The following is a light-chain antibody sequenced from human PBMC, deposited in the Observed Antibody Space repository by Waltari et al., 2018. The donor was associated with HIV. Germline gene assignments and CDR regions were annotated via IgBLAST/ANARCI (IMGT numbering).Light chain of an antibody. CDR2: DAN. V-gene: IGLV2-14*01. J-gene: IGLJ3*02. Sequence: QTVLTQPASVSGSLGQSITISCIRADSHIGSSNYVSWYQHHPYKAPKLIIYDANRRPSVISFRFSGFQSGNTASLTISGLQTEDEADYYCSSYISGSTLVFGGGTKVTVL. CDR1: DSHIGSSNY. CDR3: SSYISGSTLV.